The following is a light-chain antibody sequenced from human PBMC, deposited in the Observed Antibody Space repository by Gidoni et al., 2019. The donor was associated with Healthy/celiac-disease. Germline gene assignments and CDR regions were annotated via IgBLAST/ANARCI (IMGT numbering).Light chain of an antibody. CDR1: QRVSSN. J-gene: IGKJ2*01. Sequence: IFIAPFPTTLSVSPGERATLSCRASQRVSSNLAWYQQRPGQAPRLLIYGASTRATGIPARFRGRGSGTEFTLTISSLQAEEFAVDKWQQYNNWAPYTFGQGTKLEIK. CDR3: QQYNNWAPYT. V-gene: IGKV3-15*01. CDR2: GAS.